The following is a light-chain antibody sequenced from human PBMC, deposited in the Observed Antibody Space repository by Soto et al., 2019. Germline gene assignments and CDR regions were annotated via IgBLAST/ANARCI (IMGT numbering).Light chain of an antibody. CDR1: QSVSSY. J-gene: IGKJ5*01. V-gene: IGKV3D-20*02. Sequence: EIVLTQSPGTLSLSPGERATLSCRASQSVSSYLAWYQQKPGQAPRLLIYGASSRATGIPDRFSGSGSGTDFTLTISRLEPEDFAVYYCQQRSNWPLITFGQGTRLEIK. CDR2: GAS. CDR3: QQRSNWPLIT.